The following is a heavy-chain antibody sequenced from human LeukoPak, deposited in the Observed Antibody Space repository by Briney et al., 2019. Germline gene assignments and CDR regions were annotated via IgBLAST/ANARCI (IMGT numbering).Heavy chain of an antibody. CDR1: GGSISCYY. V-gene: IGHV4-59*01. Sequence: SSETLSLTCTVSGGSISCYYWSWIRQPPGKGLEWIGYIYYSGSTNYNPSLKSRVTISVDTSKNQFSLKLSSVTAADTAVYYCARVVTYYDSSGYNYYFDYWGQGTLVTVSS. J-gene: IGHJ4*02. CDR3: ARVVTYYDSSGYNYYFDY. CDR2: IYYSGST. D-gene: IGHD3-22*01.